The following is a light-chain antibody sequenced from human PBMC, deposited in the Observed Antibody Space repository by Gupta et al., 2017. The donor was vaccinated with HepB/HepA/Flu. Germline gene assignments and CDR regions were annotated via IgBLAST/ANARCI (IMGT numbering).Light chain of an antibody. V-gene: IGKV3-15*01. CDR2: GSS. Sequence: MALTQSPATLSVSPADSATLSCRSSQSLSGNLAWYQQRPGQTPRLVNFGSSKRAPDIPARFSGSESEAEFTLTISSLQSEDFAVYCCQQYNKWPFTCGQGTKMEIK. CDR3: QQYNKWPFT. CDR1: QSLSGN. J-gene: IGKJ2*01.